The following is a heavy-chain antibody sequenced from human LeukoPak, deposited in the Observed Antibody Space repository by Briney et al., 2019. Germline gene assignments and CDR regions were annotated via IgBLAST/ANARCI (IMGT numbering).Heavy chain of an antibody. Sequence: GESLKISCEASGYSFTTYWIGWVRQMPGKGLEWMGIIYPGDSDTRYSPSFQSQVTISADKSINTAYLQWSSLKASDTAMYYCARQHGSGSYDSRAIDYWGQGTLVTVSS. CDR1: GYSFTTYW. V-gene: IGHV5-51*01. J-gene: IGHJ4*02. D-gene: IGHD3-10*01. CDR3: ARQHGSGSYDSRAIDY. CDR2: IYPGDSDT.